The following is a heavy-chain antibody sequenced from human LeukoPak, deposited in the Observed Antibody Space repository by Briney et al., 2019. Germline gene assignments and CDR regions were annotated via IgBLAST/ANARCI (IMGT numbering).Heavy chain of an antibody. Sequence: GGSLRLSCVGSGLIFSEAWMNWVRQVPGKGLEWVGRIKSKGGGGTVDHAAPVKGRFIISRDDSENTVFLQMNNQKTEDTAVYYCTTEPDSSGWYGDSWGQGTLVAVSS. CDR1: GLIFSEAW. V-gene: IGHV3-15*07. J-gene: IGHJ5*01. CDR3: TTEPDSSGWYGDS. D-gene: IGHD6-19*01. CDR2: IKSKGGGGTV.